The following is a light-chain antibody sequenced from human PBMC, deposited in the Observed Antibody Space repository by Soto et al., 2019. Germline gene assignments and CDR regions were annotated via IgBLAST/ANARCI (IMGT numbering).Light chain of an antibody. Sequence: QSVLTQPASVSGSPGQSITISCTGTSSDVGGYNHVSWYQIHPGKAPKLIIYEVTSRPSGVSYRFSGSKSGNSASLTISGLQAVDEADYYCSPYASSSSYVFGGGTKVTVL. V-gene: IGLV2-14*01. J-gene: IGLJ1*01. CDR3: SPYASSSSYV. CDR2: EVT. CDR1: SSDVGGYNH.